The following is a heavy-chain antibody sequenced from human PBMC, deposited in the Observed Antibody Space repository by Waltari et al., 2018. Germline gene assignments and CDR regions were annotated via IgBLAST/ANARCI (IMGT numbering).Heavy chain of an antibody. CDR2: INPNRGGT. CDR1: GDTFTGYY. D-gene: IGHD3-22*01. J-gene: IGHJ4*02. Sequence: QVQLVQSGAEVKKPGASVKVSCNASGDTFTGYYLHWVLQAPGQGLEWMGWINPNRGGTNYAQKFQGRVTMTRDTSISTAYMELSRLRSDDTAVYYCARSMIAGTYYFDYWGQGTLVTVSS. V-gene: IGHV1-2*02. CDR3: ARSMIAGTYYFDY.